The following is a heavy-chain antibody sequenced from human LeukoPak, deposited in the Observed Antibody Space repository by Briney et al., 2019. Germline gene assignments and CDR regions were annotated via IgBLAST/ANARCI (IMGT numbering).Heavy chain of an antibody. J-gene: IGHJ4*02. CDR1: GFTFSSFA. D-gene: IGHD1-26*01. CDR3: AKDLGLQVGASPFDY. Sequence: GGSLRLSCAASGFTFSSFAMHWVRQAPGKGLEWVSLILYDGSSKYYAESVKGRFSISRDNSKNTLYLRMNSLHSEDTAVYYCAKDLGLQVGASPFDYWGQGTLVTVSS. V-gene: IGHV3-30*04. CDR2: ILYDGSSK.